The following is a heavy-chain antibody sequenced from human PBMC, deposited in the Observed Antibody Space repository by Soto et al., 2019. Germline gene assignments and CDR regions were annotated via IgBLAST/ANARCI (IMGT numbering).Heavy chain of an antibody. CDR3: AKDEYDYSNYVDY. CDR2: ISYDGSNK. Sequence: GGSLRLSCAASGFTFSSYGMHWVRQAPGKGLEWVAVISYDGSNKYYADSVKGRFTISRDNSKNTLYLQMNSLRAEDTAVYYCAKDEYDYSNYVDYWGQGTLVTVSS. V-gene: IGHV3-30*18. D-gene: IGHD4-4*01. CDR1: GFTFSSYG. J-gene: IGHJ4*02.